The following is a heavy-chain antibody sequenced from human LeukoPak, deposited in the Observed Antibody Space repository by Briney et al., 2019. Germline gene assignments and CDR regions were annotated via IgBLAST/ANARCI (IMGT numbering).Heavy chain of an antibody. Sequence: SETLSLTCTVSGGSITSNSYYWGWIRQPPGKGLEWIGSITYSGSTYYNPSLKRRVTISIDTSKNQFSLKLSSVTAADTAVYYCARSVDETDEYYDSSGYYPWGQGTLVTVSS. V-gene: IGHV4-39*07. CDR3: ARSVDETDEYYDSSGYYP. D-gene: IGHD3-22*01. CDR1: GGSITSNSYY. J-gene: IGHJ5*02. CDR2: ITYSGST.